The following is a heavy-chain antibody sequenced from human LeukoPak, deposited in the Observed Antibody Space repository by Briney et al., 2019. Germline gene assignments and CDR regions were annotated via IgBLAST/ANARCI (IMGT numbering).Heavy chain of an antibody. CDR1: GYTFTGYY. Sequence: ASVKVSCKASGYTFTGYYMHWVRQAPGQGLEWMGWINPNRGGTNYAQKFQGRVTMTRDTSISTAYMELRSLRSDDTAIYYCAKGKHDFWSDYQQDAFDIWGQGAMVTVSS. CDR3: AKGKHDFWSDYQQDAFDI. CDR2: INPNRGGT. D-gene: IGHD3-3*01. V-gene: IGHV1-2*02. J-gene: IGHJ3*02.